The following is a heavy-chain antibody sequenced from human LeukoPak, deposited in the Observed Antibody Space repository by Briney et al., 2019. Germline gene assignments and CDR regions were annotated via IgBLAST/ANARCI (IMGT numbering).Heavy chain of an antibody. CDR1: GFTVDSNY. V-gene: IGHV3-23*01. CDR3: AGRVTGYSSGYVY. J-gene: IGHJ4*02. CDR2: ISGSAGKI. D-gene: IGHD5-18*01. Sequence: GGSLRLSCAASGFTVDSNYLSWVRQAPGKGLDWVSVISGSAGKIRYAGSVKGRFTISRDNSENTVYLQMNNLRAEDTAVYYCAGRVTGYSSGYVYWGQGTLVTVSS.